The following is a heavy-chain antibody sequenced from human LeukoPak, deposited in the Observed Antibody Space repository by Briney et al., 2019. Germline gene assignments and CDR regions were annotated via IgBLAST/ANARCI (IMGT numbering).Heavy chain of an antibody. CDR2: INPNSGGT. D-gene: IGHD2-21*01. Sequence: ASVKVTCKTSGYSFTDYYMHWVRQAPGQGLEWMGWINPNSGGTSSAQKFQGRVTMTRDTSITTVYMEVSWLTSDDTAIYYCARADRLHGGPYLIGPWGQGTLVTVSS. V-gene: IGHV1-2*02. J-gene: IGHJ5*02. CDR1: GYSFTDYY. CDR3: ARADRLHGGPYLIGP.